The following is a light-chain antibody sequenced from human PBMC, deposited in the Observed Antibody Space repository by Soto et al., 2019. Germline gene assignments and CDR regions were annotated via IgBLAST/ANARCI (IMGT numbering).Light chain of an antibody. J-gene: IGLJ1*01. CDR3: SSYAGITPYV. V-gene: IGLV2-8*01. CDR2: EVS. CDR1: SSDVGGYTY. Sequence: QSSLTQPPSASGSPGQSVTISCTGTSSDVGGYTYVSWYQQHPGKAPKLMIYEVSKRPSGVPDRFSGSKSGNTASLTVSGLQHEDEADYYCSSYAGITPYVFGTGTKVTVL.